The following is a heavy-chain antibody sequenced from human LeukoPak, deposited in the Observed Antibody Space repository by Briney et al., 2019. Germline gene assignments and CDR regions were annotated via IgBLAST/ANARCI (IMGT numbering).Heavy chain of an antibody. CDR1: GYTFTSYY. D-gene: IGHD5-18*01. CDR2: INPSGGST. CDR3: ARDSGYSYGDPLLRRVMFDP. J-gene: IGHJ5*02. V-gene: IGHV1-46*01. Sequence: ASVKVSCKASGYTFTSYYMHWVRQAPGQGLEWMGIINPSGGSTSYAQKFQGRVTMTRDMSTSTVYMELSSLRSEDTAGYYCARDSGYSYGDPLLRRVMFDPWGQGTLVTVSS.